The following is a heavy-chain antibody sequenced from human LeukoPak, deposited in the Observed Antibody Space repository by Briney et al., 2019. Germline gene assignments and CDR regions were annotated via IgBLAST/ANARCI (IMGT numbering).Heavy chain of an antibody. J-gene: IGHJ4*02. CDR3: AKDWTARTHVNY. CDR1: GFTFSSYG. V-gene: IGHV3-30*18. CDR2: ISYDGSNK. D-gene: IGHD3/OR15-3a*01. Sequence: GGSLRLSCAASGFTFSSYGMHWVRQAPGKGLEWVAVISYDGSNKYYADSVKGRFTISRDNSKNTLYLQMNSLRAEDTAVYYCAKDWTARTHVNYWGQGTLVTVSS.